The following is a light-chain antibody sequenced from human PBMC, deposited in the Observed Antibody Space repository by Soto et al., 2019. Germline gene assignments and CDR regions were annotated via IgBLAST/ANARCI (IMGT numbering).Light chain of an antibody. J-gene: IGLJ2*01. CDR3: SSYTSSSTRI. V-gene: IGLV2-14*01. Sequence: QSVLTQPASVSGSPGQSITISCTGTSSDVGRYNFVSWYQQHAGKVPKLIIYDVSDRPSGISDRFSGSKSGNTASLTISGLQAEDEADYYCSSYTSSSTRIFGGGTKLTVL. CDR1: SSDVGRYNF. CDR2: DVS.